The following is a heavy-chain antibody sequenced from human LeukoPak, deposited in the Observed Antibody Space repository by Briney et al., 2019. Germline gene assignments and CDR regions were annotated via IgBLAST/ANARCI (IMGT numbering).Heavy chain of an antibody. J-gene: IGHJ4*02. V-gene: IGHV3-23*01. CDR3: ASYNSGWFKPLDS. CDR1: GFRVGNSA. D-gene: IGHD6-19*01. Sequence: PGGSLRLSCVGSGFRVGNSAMSWVRQIPGKGLEWVSSITSTSGSIKYVDSVKGRFTISRDNSKNTLFLQMDSLRAEDTAIYYCASYNSGWFKPLDSWGQGTLVTVSS. CDR2: ITSTSGSI.